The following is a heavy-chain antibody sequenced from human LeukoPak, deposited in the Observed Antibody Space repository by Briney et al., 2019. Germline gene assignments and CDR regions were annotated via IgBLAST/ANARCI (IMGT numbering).Heavy chain of an antibody. CDR3: AKDIYGSGSYYGNGLDV. D-gene: IGHD3-10*01. V-gene: IGHV4-59*11. CDR1: DGSISNHY. Sequence: SETLSLTCTVPDGSISNHYWSWIRQPPGKGLEWIGNINYSGSTKYNPSLKSRVVMSVDTSKNQFSLKLSSVTAADTAVYYCAKDIYGSGSYYGNGLDVWGRGTTVTVSS. J-gene: IGHJ6*02. CDR2: INYSGST.